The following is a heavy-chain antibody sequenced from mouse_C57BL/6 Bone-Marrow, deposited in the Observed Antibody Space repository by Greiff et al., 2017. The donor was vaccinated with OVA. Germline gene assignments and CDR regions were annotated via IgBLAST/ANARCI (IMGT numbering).Heavy chain of an antibody. CDR1: GFTFSDFY. Sequence: DVHLVESGGGLVQSGRSLRLSCATSGFTFSDFYMEWVRQAPGKGLEWIAASRNKANDYTTEYSASVKGRFIVSRDTSQSILYLQMNALRAEDTAIYYCARDAVVTDWFAYWGQGTLVTVSA. CDR2: SRNKANDYTT. D-gene: IGHD2-3*01. CDR3: ARDAVVTDWFAY. J-gene: IGHJ3*01. V-gene: IGHV7-1*01.